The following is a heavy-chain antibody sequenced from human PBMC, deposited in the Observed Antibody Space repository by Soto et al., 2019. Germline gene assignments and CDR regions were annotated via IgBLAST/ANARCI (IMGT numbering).Heavy chain of an antibody. Sequence: QVQQVQSGAEVKKPGSSVKVSCKASGGTFSSYAISWVRQAPGQGLEWMGGIIPIFGTANYAQKFQGRVTITADESTSTAYMELSSLRSEDTAVYYCATGRYCSGGSCYPFDYWGQGTLVTVSS. CDR2: IIPIFGTA. D-gene: IGHD2-15*01. CDR3: ATGRYCSGGSCYPFDY. J-gene: IGHJ4*02. V-gene: IGHV1-69*12. CDR1: GGTFSSYA.